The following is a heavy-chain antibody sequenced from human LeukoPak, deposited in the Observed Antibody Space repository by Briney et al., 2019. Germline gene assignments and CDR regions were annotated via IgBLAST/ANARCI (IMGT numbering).Heavy chain of an antibody. CDR3: TTEVGFLDGC. V-gene: IGHV3-15*01. CDR2: IKNKTNSETK. J-gene: IGHJ4*02. D-gene: IGHD3/OR15-3a*01. CDR1: GCTFSNDC. Sequence: PGGSLRLSCAASGCTFSNDCMSWVRQAPGKGLEWVGRIKNKTNSETKDYAAPVKGRFTISRDDSKNTLYLQMNSLKTEGTAVYYCTTEVGFLDGCWGQGTLVTVSS.